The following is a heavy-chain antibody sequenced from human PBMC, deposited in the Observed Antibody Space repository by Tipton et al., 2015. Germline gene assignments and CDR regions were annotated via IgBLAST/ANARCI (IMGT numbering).Heavy chain of an antibody. CDR3: AREGSGWYGADY. J-gene: IGHJ4*02. CDR2: ISSSGSTI. V-gene: IGHV3-48*03. Sequence: SLRLSCAASGFTFSSYEMNWVRQAPGKGLEWVSYISSSGSTIYYADSVKGRFTISRGNAKNSLYLQMNSLRAEDTAVYYCAREGSGWYGADYWGQGTLVTVSS. D-gene: IGHD6-19*01. CDR1: GFTFSSYE.